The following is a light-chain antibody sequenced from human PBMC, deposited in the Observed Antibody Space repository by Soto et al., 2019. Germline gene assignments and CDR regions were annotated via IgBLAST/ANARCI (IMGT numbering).Light chain of an antibody. V-gene: IGKV3D-15*01. Sequence: EIVMTQSPATLSVSPGERATLSCRASQSVDSNLAWYQQKPGQAPRLLIFGASTRATGIPARFSGSGSGTDFTLTISSLQSDDSATYYCQQYSSGWTFGQGTKVEIK. CDR2: GAS. CDR3: QQYSSGWT. J-gene: IGKJ1*01. CDR1: QSVDSN.